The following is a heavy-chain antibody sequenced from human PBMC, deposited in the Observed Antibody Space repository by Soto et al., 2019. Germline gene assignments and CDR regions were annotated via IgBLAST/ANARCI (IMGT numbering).Heavy chain of an antibody. V-gene: IGHV3-23*01. J-gene: IGHJ5*02. Sequence: GGSLRLSCAASGFTFSSYAMSWVRQAPGKGLEWVSAISGSGGSTYYADSVKGRFTISGDNSKNTLYLQMNSLRAEDTAVYYCAKGRDWNDCFWFDPWGQGTLVTVSS. D-gene: IGHD1-1*01. CDR3: AKGRDWNDCFWFDP. CDR1: GFTFSSYA. CDR2: ISGSGGST.